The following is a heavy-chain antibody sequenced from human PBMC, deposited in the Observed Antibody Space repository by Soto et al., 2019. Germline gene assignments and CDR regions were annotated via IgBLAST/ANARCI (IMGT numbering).Heavy chain of an antibody. J-gene: IGHJ3*02. CDR1: GFTFGNYW. V-gene: IGHV3-23*01. D-gene: IGHD2-8*02. CDR3: AKATATGGGAFDI. CDR2: ILVDGRT. Sequence: GVSLRLSCAASGFTFGNYWMSWVRQAPGKGLEWVSTILVDGRTFYVDSVKGRFTISRDSSQNTVYLQMNSLTAGDTALYYCAKATATGGGAFDICGQGTMVTVSS.